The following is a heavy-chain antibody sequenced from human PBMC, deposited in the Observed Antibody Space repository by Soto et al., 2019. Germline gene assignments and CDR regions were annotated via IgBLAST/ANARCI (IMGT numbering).Heavy chain of an antibody. CDR1: GYNFANYW. Sequence: GESLKISCKGSGYNFANYWIGWVRQMPVKGLEWMGMIFPGDSDTKNSPSLQGQITMSVDKSDSSAYLQWRSLKASDTAMYYCAAAYTTGPDALDIWGQGTMVTVSS. J-gene: IGHJ3*02. CDR3: AAAYTTGPDALDI. V-gene: IGHV5-51*01. D-gene: IGHD1-1*01. CDR2: IFPGDSDT.